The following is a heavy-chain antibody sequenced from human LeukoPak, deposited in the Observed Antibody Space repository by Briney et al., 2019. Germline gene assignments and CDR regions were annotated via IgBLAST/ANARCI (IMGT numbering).Heavy chain of an antibody. CDR2: INSDGSST. D-gene: IGHD6-13*01. CDR3: AKPEDRYSSPDY. Sequence: GGSLRLSCAASGFTFSSYWMHWVRQAPGKGLVWVSRINSDGSSTSYADSVKGRFTISRDNSKNTLYLQMNSLRAEDTAVYYCAKPEDRYSSPDYWGQGTLVTVSS. V-gene: IGHV3-74*01. J-gene: IGHJ4*02. CDR1: GFTFSSYW.